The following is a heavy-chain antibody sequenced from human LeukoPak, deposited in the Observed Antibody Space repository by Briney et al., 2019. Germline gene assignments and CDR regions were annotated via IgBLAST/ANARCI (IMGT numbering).Heavy chain of an antibody. J-gene: IGHJ4*02. V-gene: IGHV3-7*01. CDR1: GFSFSNYW. Sequence: PGGSLRLSCAVSGFSFSNYWMSWVRQAPGKGLEWVANIKKDGSENYYVDSVKGRFTISRDNAKNSLYLQMNTLRAEDTAVYYCAKSIQGGTYYSFDYWGQGTLVTVSS. CDR2: IKKDGSEN. CDR3: AKSIQGGTYYSFDY. D-gene: IGHD1-26*01.